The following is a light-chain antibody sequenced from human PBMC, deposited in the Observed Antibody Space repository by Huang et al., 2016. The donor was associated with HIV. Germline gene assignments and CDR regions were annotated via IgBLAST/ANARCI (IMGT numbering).Light chain of an antibody. J-gene: IGKJ2*02. V-gene: IGKV2-29*02. CDR1: QSLLLGDGKTY. Sequence: IVMTQTPLSLSVTPGQPATISCRSNQSLLLGDGKTYLYWYLQRAGQSPQPLIYEISSRFAGVPDRFSGSGSGTDFTLKISRVEAGDVGIYYCMQSIHLRTFGQGTKLEIK. CDR2: EIS. CDR3: MQSIHLRT.